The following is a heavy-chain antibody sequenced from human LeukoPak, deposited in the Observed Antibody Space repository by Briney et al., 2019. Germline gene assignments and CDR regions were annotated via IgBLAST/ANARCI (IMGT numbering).Heavy chain of an antibody. D-gene: IGHD4-17*01. Sequence: GGSLRLSCAASGFTVSSNYMSWVGQAPGKGLEWVSVIYSGGRTYYADSVKGRFTISRDNSKNTLYLQMNSLRAEDTAVYYCARDGDGDFHYYYGMDVWGQGTTVTASS. J-gene: IGHJ6*02. CDR2: IYSGGRT. CDR3: ARDGDGDFHYYYGMDV. CDR1: GFTVSSNY. V-gene: IGHV3-66*01.